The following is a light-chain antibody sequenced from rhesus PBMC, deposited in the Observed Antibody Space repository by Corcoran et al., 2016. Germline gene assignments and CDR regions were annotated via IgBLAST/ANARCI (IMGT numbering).Light chain of an antibody. CDR2: YTP. V-gene: IGKV1-19*01. CDR3: QQYDDLPFT. Sequence: DIQMTQSPSSLSASVGDKVTITCHASQAIAGWLAWYQQKPGKPPKPLIYYTPILQSGVPARFSGSGSGADYTLTISSLQPEDFATYYCQQYDDLPFTFGPGTKLDIK. J-gene: IGKJ3*01. CDR1: QAIAGW.